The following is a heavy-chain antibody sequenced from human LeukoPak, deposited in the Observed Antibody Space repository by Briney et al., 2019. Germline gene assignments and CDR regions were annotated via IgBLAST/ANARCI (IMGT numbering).Heavy chain of an antibody. D-gene: IGHD3-10*01. CDR3: AKSYYYGSGSYYNGAPFDY. CDR2: ISYDRSNK. J-gene: IGHJ4*02. Sequence: GRSLRLSCAASGFTFSSYGMHWVRQAPGKGLEWVAVISYDRSNKYYADSVKGRFTISRDNSKNTLYLQMNSLRAEDTAVYYCAKSYYYGSGSYYNGAPFDYWGQGTLVTVSS. CDR1: GFTFSSYG. V-gene: IGHV3-30*18.